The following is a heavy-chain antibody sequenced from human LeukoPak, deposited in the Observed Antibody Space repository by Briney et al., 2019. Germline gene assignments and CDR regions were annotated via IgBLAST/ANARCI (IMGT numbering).Heavy chain of an antibody. CDR3: ARANGGYDGFDI. D-gene: IGHD3-16*01. Sequence: GGSLRLSCAASGFTFSSYWMHWVRQAPGKGLVWVSRINSDGSSTSYADSVKGRFTISRDNAKNTLYLQMNSLRAEDTAVYYCARANGGYDGFDIWGQGSMVTVSS. J-gene: IGHJ3*02. CDR2: INSDGSST. V-gene: IGHV3-74*01. CDR1: GFTFSSYW.